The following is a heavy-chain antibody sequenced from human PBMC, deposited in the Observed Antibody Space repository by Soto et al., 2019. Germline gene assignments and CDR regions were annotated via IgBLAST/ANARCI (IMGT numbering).Heavy chain of an antibody. J-gene: IGHJ4*02. CDR1: GFTFTRYS. Sequence: GGSLRLSCAASGFTFTRYSMNWVRQAPGKGLEWVSSISSTTNYIYYGDSMKGRFTISRDNAKNSLYLEMNSLRAEDTAVYYCARESEDLTPNFGYWGQGTLVTVSS. CDR3: ARESEDLTPNFGY. V-gene: IGHV3-21*06. CDR2: ISSTTNYI.